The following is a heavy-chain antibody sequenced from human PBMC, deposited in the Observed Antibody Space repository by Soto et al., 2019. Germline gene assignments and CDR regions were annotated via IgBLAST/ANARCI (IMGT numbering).Heavy chain of an antibody. V-gene: IGHV3-30-3*01. J-gene: IGHJ4*02. D-gene: IGHD6-19*01. CDR2: IASDGSNK. CDR3: ARGAKIRVWQQWLGPPFDY. CDR1: GFTFRSYG. Sequence: QVQLVEAGGGVGQPGRSLRRSCAASGFTFRSYGMHWVRQAPGKGLEWVAVIASDGSNKYYADAVKGQFTISRHNSKNTLYLQMNSLSAEDTAVYYCARGAKIRVWQQWLGPPFDYWGQGTLVTVSS.